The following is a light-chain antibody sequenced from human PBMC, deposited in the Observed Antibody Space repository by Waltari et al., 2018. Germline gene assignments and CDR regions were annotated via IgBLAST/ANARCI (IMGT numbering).Light chain of an antibody. CDR3: QQYYAVPPT. Sequence: DIVMTQSPDSLPVSLGERATITCKCDQSVSYSSNNKNYLAWYRQKPGQPPQLLISWASTREFGVPDRFSGSGSGTDFTLTISSLQAEDVAVYYCQQYYAVPPTFGPGTKVEIK. CDR1: QSVSYSSNNKNY. V-gene: IGKV4-1*01. CDR2: WAS. J-gene: IGKJ1*01.